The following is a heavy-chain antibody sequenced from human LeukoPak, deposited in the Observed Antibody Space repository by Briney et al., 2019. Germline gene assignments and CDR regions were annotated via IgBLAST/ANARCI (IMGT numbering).Heavy chain of an antibody. CDR2: MNPNSGNT. CDR3: AREGPDAKEWLLYDDY. V-gene: IGHV1-8*01. Sequence: GASVKVSCKASGYTFTSYDINWVRQATGQGLEWMGWMNPNSGNTGYAQKFQGRVTMTTDTSTSTAYMELRSLRSDDTAVYYCAREGPDAKEWLLYDDYWGQGTLVTVSS. J-gene: IGHJ4*02. D-gene: IGHD3-3*01. CDR1: GYTFTSYD.